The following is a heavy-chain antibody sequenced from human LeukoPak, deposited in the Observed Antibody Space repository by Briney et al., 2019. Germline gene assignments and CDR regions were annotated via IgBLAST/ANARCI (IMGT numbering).Heavy chain of an antibody. Sequence: GGSLRLSCAASGFTFSSYWMSWVRQAPGKGLEWVANIKQDGSEKYYVDSVKGRFTISGDNAKHSLYLQMNSLRAEDTAVYYCARVRCGDCYYFDYWGQGTLVTVSS. CDR2: IKQDGSEK. J-gene: IGHJ4*02. D-gene: IGHD2-21*01. CDR3: ARVRCGDCYYFDY. V-gene: IGHV3-7*01. CDR1: GFTFSSYW.